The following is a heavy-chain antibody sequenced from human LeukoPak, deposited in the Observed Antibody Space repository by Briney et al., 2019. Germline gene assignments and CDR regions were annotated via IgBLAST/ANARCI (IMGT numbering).Heavy chain of an antibody. CDR1: GFTFSDYY. Sequence: GGSLRLSCAASGFTFSDYYMSWIRQAPGKGLEWVSYISSSSSTIYYADSVKGRFTISRDNAKNSLYLQMNSLRAEDTAVYYCARGRNDDLAVFDPWGQGTLVTVSS. D-gene: IGHD1-1*01. CDR3: ARGRNDDLAVFDP. CDR2: ISSSSSTI. J-gene: IGHJ5*02. V-gene: IGHV3-11*04.